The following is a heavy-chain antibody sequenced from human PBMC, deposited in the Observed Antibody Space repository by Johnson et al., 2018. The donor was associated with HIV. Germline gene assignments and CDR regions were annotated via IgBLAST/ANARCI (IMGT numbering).Heavy chain of an antibody. CDR1: GFTFDDYG. CDR3: ARDFVAFGECTAFDI. D-gene: IGHD3-10*01. V-gene: IGHV3-20*04. J-gene: IGHJ3*02. Sequence: VQLVESGGGVVRPGGSLRLSCAASGFTFDDYGMRWVRQAPGKGLEWVSGINWNGGSTGYADSVKGRFTISRDNAKNSLYLQMNGLRAEDTAFYYCARDFVAFGECTAFDIWGQGTMVTVSS. CDR2: INWNGGST.